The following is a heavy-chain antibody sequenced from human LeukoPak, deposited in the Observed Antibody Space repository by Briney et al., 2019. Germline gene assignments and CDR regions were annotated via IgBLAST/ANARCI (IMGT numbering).Heavy chain of an antibody. Sequence: SETLSLTCTVSGGSISSSSYYWGWIRQPPGKGLEWIGSIYYSGSTYYNPSLKSRVTISVDTSKNQFSLKLSSVTAADTAVYYCARRPLSGYGYYYYGMDVWGQGTTVTVSS. D-gene: IGHD5-12*01. CDR2: IYYSGST. CDR3: ARRPLSGYGYYYYGMDV. V-gene: IGHV4-39*01. J-gene: IGHJ6*02. CDR1: GGSISSSSYY.